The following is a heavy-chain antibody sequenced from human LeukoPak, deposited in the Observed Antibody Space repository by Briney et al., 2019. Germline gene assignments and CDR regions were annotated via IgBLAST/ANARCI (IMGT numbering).Heavy chain of an antibody. D-gene: IGHD2-2*01. V-gene: IGHV1-69*06. CDR1: GGTFSSYA. Sequence: SVKVSCKASGGTFSSYAISWVRQAPGQGLEWMGGIIPIFGTANYAQKFQGRVTITADKSTSTAYMELSSLRSEDTAVYYCARGPRYCSSTSCYRTAKNYYYYYYMDVWGKGTTVTVSS. J-gene: IGHJ6*03. CDR2: IIPIFGTA. CDR3: ARGPRYCSSTSCYRTAKNYYYYYYMDV.